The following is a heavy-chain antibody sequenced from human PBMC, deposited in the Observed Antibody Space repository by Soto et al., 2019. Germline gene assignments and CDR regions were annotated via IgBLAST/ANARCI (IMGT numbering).Heavy chain of an antibody. V-gene: IGHV1-69*02. CDR3: ASPVDTAMATGSYYYGMDV. J-gene: IGHJ6*02. CDR2: IIPILGIA. CDR1: GGTFSSYT. Sequence: QVQLVQSGAEVKKPGSSVKVSCKASGGTFSSYTISWVRQAPGQGLEWMGRIIPILGIANYAQKFQGIVTITADKSTSTAYMGLSSLRSEDTAVYYCASPVDTAMATGSYYYGMDVWGQGTTVTVSS. D-gene: IGHD5-18*01.